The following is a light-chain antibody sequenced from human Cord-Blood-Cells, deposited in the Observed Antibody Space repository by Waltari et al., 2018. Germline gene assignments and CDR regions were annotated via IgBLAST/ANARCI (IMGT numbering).Light chain of an antibody. CDR2: GAS. J-gene: IGKJ2*01. V-gene: IGKV3-15*01. Sequence: EIVMTQSPATLSVSPGERATLSCRASQSVSSNLAWYQQKPGQAPRLLIYGASTRATGIPARFSGSGSGTEFNLTISSLQSEDFVVYYCQQYNNWPYTFGQGTKLEIK. CDR1: QSVSSN. CDR3: QQYNNWPYT.